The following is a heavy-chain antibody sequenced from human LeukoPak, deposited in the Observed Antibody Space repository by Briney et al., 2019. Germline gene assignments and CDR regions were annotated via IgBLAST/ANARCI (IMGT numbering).Heavy chain of an antibody. CDR1: GFTFSSYA. V-gene: IGHV3-23*01. CDR3: ASSTHITMVRGVIISFDY. Sequence: GGSLRLSCAASGFTFSSYAMSWVRQAPGKGLEWVSAISGSGGSTYYADSVKGRFTTSRDNSKNTLYLQMNSLRAEDTAVYYCASSTHITMVRGVIISFDYWGQGTLVTVSS. J-gene: IGHJ4*02. CDR2: ISGSGGST. D-gene: IGHD3-10*01.